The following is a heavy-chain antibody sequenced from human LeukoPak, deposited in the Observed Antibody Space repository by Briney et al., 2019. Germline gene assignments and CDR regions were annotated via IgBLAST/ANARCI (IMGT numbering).Heavy chain of an antibody. D-gene: IGHD6-6*01. Sequence: ASVKVSCKAFGGTFSSYGISWVRQAPGQGLEWMGWISAYNGNTNYAQKLQGRVTMTTDTSTSTAYMELRSLRSDDTAVYYCAREARKFEYSSSSDVDYWGQGTLVTVSS. V-gene: IGHV1-18*01. CDR2: ISAYNGNT. CDR1: GGTFSSYG. CDR3: AREARKFEYSSSSDVDY. J-gene: IGHJ4*02.